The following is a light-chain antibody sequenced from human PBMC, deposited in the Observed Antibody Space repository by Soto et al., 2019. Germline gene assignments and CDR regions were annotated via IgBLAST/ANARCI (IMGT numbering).Light chain of an antibody. V-gene: IGKV1-6*01. J-gene: IGKJ2*01. CDR2: SAS. CDR1: QDIKND. Sequence: AIQMTQSPSSLSASVGDRVTITCRASQDIKNDIGWYQQKPGRAPKLLMYSASTLHTEVTSRFSGSGSGSVFTLTISSLQPEDFATYYCLQDYSYPYTFGQGTKLEIK. CDR3: LQDYSYPYT.